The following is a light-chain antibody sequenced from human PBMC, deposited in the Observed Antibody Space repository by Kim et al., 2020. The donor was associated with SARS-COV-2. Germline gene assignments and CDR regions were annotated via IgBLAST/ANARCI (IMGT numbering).Light chain of an antibody. V-gene: IGLV2-14*03. CDR2: DVG. Sequence: GQSITISCTGTSNDVGAYNYVSWYQQHPGKAPKLLIYDVGNRPSGVSSRFTGSKSGNTASLTISGLQAEDEADYYCTSFTSSSSYVFGTGTKVTVL. CDR1: SNDVGAYNY. J-gene: IGLJ1*01. CDR3: TSFTSSSSYV.